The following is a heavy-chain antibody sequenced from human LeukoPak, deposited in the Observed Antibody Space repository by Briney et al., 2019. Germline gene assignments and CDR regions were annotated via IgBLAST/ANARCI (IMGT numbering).Heavy chain of an antibody. J-gene: IGHJ5*02. Sequence: SQTLSLTCTVSGGSISSGSYYWSWIRQPPGKGLEWIGYIYCSGSTNYNPSLKSRVTISVDTSKNQFSLKLSSVTAADTAVYYCARDPSYYYDSSGYQGWFDPWGQGTLVTVSS. CDR1: GGSISSGSYY. D-gene: IGHD3-22*01. V-gene: IGHV4-61*01. CDR3: ARDPSYYYDSSGYQGWFDP. CDR2: IYCSGST.